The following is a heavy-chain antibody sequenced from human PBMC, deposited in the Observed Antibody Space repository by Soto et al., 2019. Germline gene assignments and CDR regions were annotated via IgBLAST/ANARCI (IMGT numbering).Heavy chain of an antibody. D-gene: IGHD6-6*01. Sequence: GASVKVSCKASGYTFTSYYMHWVRQAPGQGLEWMGVINPSGGSTSYAQKFQGSVAMTRDTSTSTVYMELSSLRSEDTAVYYCAREAARIGFDSWGQGTLVTVSS. V-gene: IGHV1-46*01. CDR1: GYTFTSYY. CDR2: INPSGGST. J-gene: IGHJ4*02. CDR3: AREAARIGFDS.